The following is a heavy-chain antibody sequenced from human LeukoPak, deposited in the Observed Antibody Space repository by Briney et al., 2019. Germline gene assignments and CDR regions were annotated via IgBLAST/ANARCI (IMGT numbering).Heavy chain of an antibody. D-gene: IGHD3-9*01. CDR1: GFTFSSHG. Sequence: GGSLRLSCAVSGFTFSSHGMHWVRQAPGRGLEWVAVISYDGSHKNYADSVKGRFTISRDNSNNTLDLQMNSLRAEDTAVYYCAKGVYYILTGYVYYGMDVCGQGTTVTVSS. V-gene: IGHV3-30*18. J-gene: IGHJ6*02. CDR2: ISYDGSHK. CDR3: AKGVYYILTGYVYYGMDV.